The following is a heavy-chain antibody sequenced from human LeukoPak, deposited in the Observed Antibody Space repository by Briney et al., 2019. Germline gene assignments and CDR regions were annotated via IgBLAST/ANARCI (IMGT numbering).Heavy chain of an antibody. CDR2: IIPIFGTA. CDR1: GGTFSSYA. V-gene: IGHV1-69*13. J-gene: IGHJ4*02. CDR3: ARSPITIFGVARIYYFDY. D-gene: IGHD3-3*01. Sequence: SMKVSCKASGGTFSSYAISWVRQAPGQGLEWMGGIIPIFGTANYAQKFQGRVTITADESTSTAYMELSSLRSEDTAVYYCARSPITIFGVARIYYFDYWGQGTLVTVSS.